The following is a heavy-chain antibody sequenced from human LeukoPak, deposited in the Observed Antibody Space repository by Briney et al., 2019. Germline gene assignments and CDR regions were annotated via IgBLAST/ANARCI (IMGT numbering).Heavy chain of an antibody. Sequence: SETLSLTCTVSGGSISSSSYYWGWIRQPPGKGLEWIGEINHSGSTNYNPSLKSRVTISVDTSKNQFSLKLSSVTAADTAVYYCARGSRWKTIDYWGQGTLVTVSS. V-gene: IGHV4-39*07. J-gene: IGHJ4*02. CDR3: ARGSRWKTIDY. CDR2: INHSGST. CDR1: GGSISSSSYY. D-gene: IGHD3-9*01.